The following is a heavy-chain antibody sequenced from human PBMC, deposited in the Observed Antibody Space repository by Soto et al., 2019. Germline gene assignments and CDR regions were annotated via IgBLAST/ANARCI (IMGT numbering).Heavy chain of an antibody. D-gene: IGHD3-10*01. V-gene: IGHV3-21*01. Sequence: EVQLVESGGGLVKPGGSLRLSCAASGFTFSSYSMNWVRQAPGKGLEWVSSISSSSSYIYYADSVKGRFTISRDNAKNSLYLQMNSLRAEDTAVYYCARDLRVRGVIPVWMNGTALPLDYWGQGTLVTVSS. CDR3: ARDLRVRGVIPVWMNGTALPLDY. CDR1: GFTFSSYS. CDR2: ISSSSSYI. J-gene: IGHJ4*02.